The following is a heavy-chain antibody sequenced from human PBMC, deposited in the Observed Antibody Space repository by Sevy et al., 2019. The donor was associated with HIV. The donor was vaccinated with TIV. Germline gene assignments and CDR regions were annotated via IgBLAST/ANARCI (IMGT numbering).Heavy chain of an antibody. CDR3: TRVSRVTDDDY. D-gene: IGHD2-2*01. V-gene: IGHV3-7*01. CDR1: GFTFSNSW. CDR2: INPGGTEE. J-gene: IGHJ4*02. Sequence: GESLKISCVASGFTFSNSWMNWVRQAPGKGLEWVANINPGGTEEFYVDSVKGRFIISRDNAKNSLFLQMNSLRAEDTAVYYCTRVSRVTDDDYWGQGTLVTVSS.